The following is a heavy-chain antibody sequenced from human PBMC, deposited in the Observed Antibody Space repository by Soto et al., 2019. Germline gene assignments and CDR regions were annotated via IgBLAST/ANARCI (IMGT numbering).Heavy chain of an antibody. Sequence: GGSLRLSCAGSGVSFSDFNFMSWLRQAPGKGLEWIAYIDVTSSRTNYADSVKGRFAISRDNAKNSLSLQMNSLRAEDTAVYFCAKHLKDNDRYYAHFDEWGQGTLVTVSS. V-gene: IGHV3-11*06. CDR3: AKHLKDNDRYYAHFDE. CDR2: IDVTSSRT. D-gene: IGHD3-16*02. CDR1: GVSFSDFNF. J-gene: IGHJ4*02.